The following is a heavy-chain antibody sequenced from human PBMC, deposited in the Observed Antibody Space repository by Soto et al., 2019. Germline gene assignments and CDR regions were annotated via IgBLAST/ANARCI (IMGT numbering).Heavy chain of an antibody. V-gene: IGHV1-46*01. Sequence: QVRLVHSGAEVKKPGASVKVSCKASGYTFTNSHMHWVRQAPGQGLEWMGMINPIGGSTTYAQKFQGSAPLTRDTSTTPGYMALTSLRSEDTAVYYCAKSPPSSGWYTYWFDPWGQGTPVTVSS. CDR3: AKSPPSSGWYTYWFDP. D-gene: IGHD6-19*01. CDR1: GYTFTNSH. CDR2: INPIGGST. J-gene: IGHJ5*02.